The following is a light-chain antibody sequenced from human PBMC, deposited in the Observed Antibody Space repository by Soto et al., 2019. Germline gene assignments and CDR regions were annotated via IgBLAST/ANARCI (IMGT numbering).Light chain of an antibody. Sequence: DIQMTQSPSTLSASVGDRVTITCRASQSISTWLAWYQQKPGKAPKLLIYKASSLESGVPSRFSGSGSGTEFTLTISSLQPDDFATYYYQQYINRWTFGQGTKVEMK. V-gene: IGKV1-5*03. CDR3: QQYINRWT. J-gene: IGKJ1*01. CDR1: QSISTW. CDR2: KAS.